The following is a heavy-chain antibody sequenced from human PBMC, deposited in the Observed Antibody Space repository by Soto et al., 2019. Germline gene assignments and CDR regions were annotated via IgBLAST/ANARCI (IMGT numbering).Heavy chain of an antibody. CDR3: ARAMRYSSGWPFDY. D-gene: IGHD6-19*01. CDR1: GFTFSSYD. J-gene: IGHJ4*02. Sequence: GGSLRLSCAASGFTFSSYDMHWVRQATGKGLEWVSAIGTAGDTYYPGSVKGRFTISRENAKNSLYLQMNSLRAGDTAVYYCARAMRYSSGWPFDYWGQGTPVTVSS. V-gene: IGHV3-13*01. CDR2: IGTAGDT.